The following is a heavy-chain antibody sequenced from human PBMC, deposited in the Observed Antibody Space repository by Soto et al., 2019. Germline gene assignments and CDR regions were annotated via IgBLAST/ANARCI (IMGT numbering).Heavy chain of an antibody. D-gene: IGHD3-10*01. CDR3: TTYRRGRLDP. CDR2: IKSKTDGGTT. CDR1: GFTFSNAW. Sequence: GGSLRLSCAVSGFTFSNAWMSWVRQAPGKGQGWVGRIKSKTDGGTTDYAAPVKGRFTISRDDSKNTLYLQMNSLKTEDTAVYYCTTYRRGRLDPWGHGTLVTVSS. V-gene: IGHV3-15*01. J-gene: IGHJ5*02.